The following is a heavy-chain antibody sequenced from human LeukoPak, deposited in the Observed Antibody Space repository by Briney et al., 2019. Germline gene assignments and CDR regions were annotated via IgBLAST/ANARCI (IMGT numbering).Heavy chain of an antibody. V-gene: IGHV7-4-1*02. J-gene: IGHJ6*03. D-gene: IGHD1-26*01. Sequence: GASVKVSCKASGYTFTDYAINWVRQAPGQGLEWMGWINTNTGNPTYAQAFKGRFVFSSDTSVSTAYLQISSLKAEDKAVYYCARVGRPIYYYYIDVWGKGTTVTVSS. CDR3: ARVGRPIYYYYIDV. CDR2: INTNTGNP. CDR1: GYTFTDYA.